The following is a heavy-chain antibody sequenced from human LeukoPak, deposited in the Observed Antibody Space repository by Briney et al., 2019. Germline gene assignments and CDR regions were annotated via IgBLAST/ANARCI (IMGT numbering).Heavy chain of an antibody. CDR2: FDPEDGET. V-gene: IGHV1-24*01. CDR1: GYTLTELS. CDR3: ATDLGPCGGDCYSGFPFDY. Sequence: RASVKVSCKVSGYTLTELSMHWVRQAPGKGLEWMGGFDPEDGETIYAQKFQGRVTMTEDTPTDTAYMELSSLRSEDTAVYYCATDLGPCGGDCYSGFPFDYWGQGTLVTVSS. J-gene: IGHJ4*02. D-gene: IGHD2-21*02.